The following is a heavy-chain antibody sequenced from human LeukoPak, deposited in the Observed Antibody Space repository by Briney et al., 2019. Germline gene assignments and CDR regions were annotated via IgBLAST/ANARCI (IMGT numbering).Heavy chain of an antibody. J-gene: IGHJ4*02. Sequence: GGSLRLSCAASGFTVSSNYMSWVRQAPGKGLEWVSVIYSGGSTYYADSVKGRFTISRDNSKNTLYLQMNSLRVEDTAVYYCASTRPSGNFDYWGREPWSPSPQ. D-gene: IGHD6-6*01. CDR2: IYSGGST. V-gene: IGHV3-66*01. CDR1: GFTVSSNY. CDR3: ASTRPSGNFDY.